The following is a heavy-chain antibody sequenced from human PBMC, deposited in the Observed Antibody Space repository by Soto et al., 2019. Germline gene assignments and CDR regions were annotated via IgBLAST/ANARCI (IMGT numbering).Heavy chain of an antibody. D-gene: IGHD5-12*01. CDR2: ISSSGSTI. CDR3: AREVATFDY. Sequence: GGSLRLSCAASGFTFSSYEMNWVRQAPGKGLEWVSYISSSGSTIYYADSVKGRFTISRDSAKNSLYLQMNSLRAEDTAVYYCAREVATFDYWGQGTLVTVSS. CDR1: GFTFSSYE. J-gene: IGHJ4*02. V-gene: IGHV3-48*03.